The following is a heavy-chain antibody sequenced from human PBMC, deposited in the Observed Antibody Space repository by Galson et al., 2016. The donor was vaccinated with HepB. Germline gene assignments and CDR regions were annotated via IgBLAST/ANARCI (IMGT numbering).Heavy chain of an antibody. CDR1: GFTFSSYS. D-gene: IGHD4-23*01. CDR3: ARVPRYGGNSFDY. Sequence: SLRLSCAASGFTFSSYSMNWVRQAPGKGLEWVSSISTSSSFIDYADSVKGRFTFSRDNAKNSLYLQMNSLRGEDTAVYYCARVPRYGGNSFDYWGQGTLVTVSS. J-gene: IGHJ4*02. V-gene: IGHV3-21*01. CDR2: ISTSSSFI.